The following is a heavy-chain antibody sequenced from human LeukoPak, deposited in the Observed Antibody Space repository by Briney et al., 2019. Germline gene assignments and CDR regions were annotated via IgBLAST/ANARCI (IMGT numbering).Heavy chain of an antibody. CDR1: GFTFSSYS. D-gene: IGHD5-18*01. V-gene: IGHV3-21*04. J-gene: IGHJ4*02. CDR2: ISRSSGYI. CDR3: VTEESWYSGGCGLSGY. Sequence: GGSVRLSCTASGFTFSSYSMNWVRQAPGKGLEWVASISRSSGYINYADSLQGRFTITRDKSTNTVYLEMSSLRSEDTAVYYCVTEESWYSGGCGLSGYWGQGTLVTVSS.